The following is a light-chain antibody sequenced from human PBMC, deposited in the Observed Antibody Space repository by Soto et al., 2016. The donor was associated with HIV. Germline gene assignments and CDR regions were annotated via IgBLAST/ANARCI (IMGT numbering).Light chain of an antibody. Sequence: SYDLTQSPSVSVSPGQTASITCSGDKLGNRYVCWYQQKPGQSPLLVIYQDDKRPSGIPERFSGSNSGNTATLTISGTQAMGEADYYCQAWDSGIGVFGTGTRVTVL. V-gene: IGLV3-1*01. J-gene: IGLJ1*01. CDR3: QAWDSGIGV. CDR1: KLGNRY. CDR2: QDD.